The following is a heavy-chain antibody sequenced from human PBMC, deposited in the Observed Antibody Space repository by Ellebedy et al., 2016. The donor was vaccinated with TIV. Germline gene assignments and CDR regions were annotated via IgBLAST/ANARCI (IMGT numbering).Heavy chain of an antibody. CDR1: GYTFTNYY. V-gene: IGHV1-46*01. D-gene: IGHD3-10*01. CDR2: INPSGGST. Sequence: AASVKVSCKASGYTFTNYYMNWVRQAPGQGLEWMGKINPSGGSTSNAHHLQGRISMTRDTSTSTVYMELSSLRSEDTAMYYCARSSFGYGYYGSIDYWGQGTLVTVSS. J-gene: IGHJ4*02. CDR3: ARSSFGYGYYGSIDY.